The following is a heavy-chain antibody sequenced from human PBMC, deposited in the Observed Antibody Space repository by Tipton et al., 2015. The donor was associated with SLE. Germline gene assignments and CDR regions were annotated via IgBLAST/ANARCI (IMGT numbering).Heavy chain of an antibody. D-gene: IGHD3-16*01. CDR1: GGSINSYY. CDR2: IHSSGST. V-gene: IGHV4-59*01. CDR3: ARSDGGH. J-gene: IGHJ4*02. Sequence: TLSLTRSVSGGSINSYYWSWIRQPPGKGLEWIGYIHSSGSTNYNSSLESRVTISVDTSRNQFSLKLTPVTAADTAVYYCARSDGGHWGQGTLVTVSS.